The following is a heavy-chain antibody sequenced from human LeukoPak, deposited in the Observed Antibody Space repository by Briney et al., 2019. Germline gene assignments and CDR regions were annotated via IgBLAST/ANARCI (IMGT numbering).Heavy chain of an antibody. D-gene: IGHD3-10*01. CDR3: ARLQSMVRGVIVPLDY. Sequence: GGSLRLSCAASGFTFSSYAMTWVRQAPGKGLEWVSVISGSGTNTDYADSVKGRFTISRDNAKNSLYLQMNSLRADDTAVYYCARLQSMVRGVIVPLDYWGQGTLVTVSS. CDR1: GFTFSSYA. CDR2: ISGSGTNT. J-gene: IGHJ4*02. V-gene: IGHV3-21*01.